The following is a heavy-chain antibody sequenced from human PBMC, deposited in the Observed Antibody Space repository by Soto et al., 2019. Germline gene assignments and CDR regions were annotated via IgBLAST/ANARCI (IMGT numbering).Heavy chain of an antibody. J-gene: IGHJ6*03. Sequence: SETLSLTCTVSGGSISSYYWSWIRQPPGKGLEWIGYIYYSGSTNYNPSLKSRFTISGDTSKNQFSLKLSSVTAADTAVYYCARDSGYYDILTGYPNLYYYYMDVWGKGTTVTVSS. CDR3: ARDSGYYDILTGYPNLYYYYMDV. D-gene: IGHD3-9*01. CDR1: GGSISSYY. V-gene: IGHV4-59*01. CDR2: IYYSGST.